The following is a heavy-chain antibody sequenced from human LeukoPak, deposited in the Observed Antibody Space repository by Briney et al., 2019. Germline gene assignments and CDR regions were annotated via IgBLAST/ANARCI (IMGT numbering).Heavy chain of an antibody. CDR2: IRFDGSNK. CDR1: GFTFSSYG. V-gene: IGHV3-30*02. CDR3: ARKGSGIHYYFDY. J-gene: IGHJ4*02. D-gene: IGHD3-10*01. Sequence: PGRSLRLSCAASGFTFSSYGVNWVRQAPGKGLEWVAFIRFDGSNKYYADSVKGRFTISRDNSKNTLYLQMNSLRAEDTAVYYCARKGSGIHYYFDYWGQGTLVTVSS.